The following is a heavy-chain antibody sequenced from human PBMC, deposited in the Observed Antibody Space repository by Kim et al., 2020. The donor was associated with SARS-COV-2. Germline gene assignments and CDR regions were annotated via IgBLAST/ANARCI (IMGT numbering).Heavy chain of an antibody. J-gene: IGHJ5*02. CDR2: I. Sequence: IYYADSVKGRFTISRDNAKNSVYLQMNSLRAEDTAVYYCARDAYGSEFDPWGQGTLVTVSS. D-gene: IGHD3-10*01. V-gene: IGHV3-11*04. CDR3: ARDAYGSEFDP.